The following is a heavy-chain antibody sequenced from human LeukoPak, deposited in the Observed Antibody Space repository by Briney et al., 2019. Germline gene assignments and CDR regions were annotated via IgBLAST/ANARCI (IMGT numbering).Heavy chain of an antibody. CDR2: IIPIFGTA. CDR3: ASTRNYIAVAGTNDAFDI. CDR1: GGTFSSYA. Sequence: ASVKVSCKASGGTFSSYAISWVRQAPGQGLEWMGGIIPIFGTANYAQKFQGRVTITADKSTSTAYMELSSLRSEDTAVYYCASTRNYIAVAGTNDAFDIWGQGTMVTVSS. D-gene: IGHD6-19*01. J-gene: IGHJ3*02. V-gene: IGHV1-69*06.